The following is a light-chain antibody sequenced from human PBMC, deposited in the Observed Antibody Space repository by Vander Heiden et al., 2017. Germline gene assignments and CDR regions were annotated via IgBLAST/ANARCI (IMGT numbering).Light chain of an antibody. CDR1: SSNIGTNT. Sequence: QPVLTQPPSASRTPGQRVTISCSGSSSNIGTNTVNWYQQFPGTAPKLLIHTSDQRPSGVPDRFSGSRSGTSASLAISGLHSEDEAHYYCAAWDDSLNGVLFGGGTKLTVL. V-gene: IGLV1-44*01. CDR3: AAWDDSLNGVL. CDR2: TSD. J-gene: IGLJ2*01.